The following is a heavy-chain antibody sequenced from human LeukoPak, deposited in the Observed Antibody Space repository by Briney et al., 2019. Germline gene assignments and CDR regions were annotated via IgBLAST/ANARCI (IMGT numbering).Heavy chain of an antibody. CDR1: GGSISSYY. J-gene: IGHJ6*02. D-gene: IGHD4-17*01. V-gene: IGHV4-4*07. CDR3: ARGLGYPGDYAIYYYYGMDV. CDR2: IYTSGST. Sequence: PSETLSLTCTVSGGSISSYYWSWIRQPAGKGLEWIGRIYTSGSTNYNPSLKSRVTMSVDTSKNQFSLKLSSVTAADTAVYYCARGLGYPGDYAIYYYYGMDVWGQGTTVTVSS.